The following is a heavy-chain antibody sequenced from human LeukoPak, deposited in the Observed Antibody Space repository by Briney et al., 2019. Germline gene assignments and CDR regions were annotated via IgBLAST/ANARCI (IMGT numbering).Heavy chain of an antibody. CDR3: TSSVDTATVSLH. Sequence: PGGSLRLSCTASGFTFGDYAMNWFRQAPGKGLEWVGFIRSKAYGGTTEYAASVKGRFTISRDDSKSIAYLQMNSLKTEDTAVYYCTSSVDTATVSLHWGQGTLVTVSS. D-gene: IGHD5-18*01. J-gene: IGHJ4*02. CDR2: IRSKAYGGTT. V-gene: IGHV3-49*03. CDR1: GFTFGDYA.